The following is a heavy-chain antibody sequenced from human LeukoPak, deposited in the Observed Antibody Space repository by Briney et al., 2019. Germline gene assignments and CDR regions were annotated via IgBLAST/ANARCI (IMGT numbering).Heavy chain of an antibody. D-gene: IGHD5-24*01. CDR1: GYTFTGYY. J-gene: IGHJ4*02. Sequence: ASVKVSCKASGYTFTGYYMHWVRQAPGQGLEWMGWINPNSGGTNYAQKFQGRVTMTRDTSISTAYMELSRLRSDDTAVYYCARDRRDGYNYLMAFDYWGQGTLVTVSS. CDR2: INPNSGGT. V-gene: IGHV1-2*02. CDR3: ARDRRDGYNYLMAFDY.